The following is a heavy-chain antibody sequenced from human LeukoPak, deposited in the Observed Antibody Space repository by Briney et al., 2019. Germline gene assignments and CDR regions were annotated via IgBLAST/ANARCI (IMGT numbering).Heavy chain of an antibody. CDR3: AGVTGPTPDDY. Sequence: ASVKVSCKASGYTFTSYGISWVRQAPGQVLEWMGWISAYNGNTNYAQKLQGRVTMTTDTSTRTAYMELRSLRSDDTAVYYCAGVTGPTPDDYWGQGTLVPVSS. V-gene: IGHV1-18*01. CDR1: GYTFTSYG. CDR2: ISAYNGNT. J-gene: IGHJ4*02. D-gene: IGHD1-1*01.